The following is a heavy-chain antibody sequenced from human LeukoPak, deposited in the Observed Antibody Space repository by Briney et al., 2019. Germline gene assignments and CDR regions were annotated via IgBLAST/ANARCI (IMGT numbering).Heavy chain of an antibody. V-gene: IGHV4-34*01. D-gene: IGHD3-10*01. J-gene: IGHJ4*02. CDR2: INHSGST. Sequence: SETLSLTCAVYGGSFSGYCWSWIRQPPGKGLEWIGEINHSGSTNYNPSLKSRVTISVDTSKNQFSLKLSSVTAADTAVYYCARFATYGSGTYAFDYWGQGTLVTVSS. CDR3: ARFATYGSGTYAFDY. CDR1: GGSFSGYC.